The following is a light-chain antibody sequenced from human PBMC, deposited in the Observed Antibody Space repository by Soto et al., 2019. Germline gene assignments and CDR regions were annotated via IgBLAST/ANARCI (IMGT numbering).Light chain of an antibody. Sequence: EIVMTQSPATLSVSPGERATLSCRASQSVSSNLAWYQQKPGQAPRLLIYGASTRATGIPARFSGSGSGTEFTLTISSLQSEDFAVYYWQQYNNWPPLFGQGTKVEIK. J-gene: IGKJ1*01. CDR2: GAS. V-gene: IGKV3-15*01. CDR3: QQYNNWPPL. CDR1: QSVSSN.